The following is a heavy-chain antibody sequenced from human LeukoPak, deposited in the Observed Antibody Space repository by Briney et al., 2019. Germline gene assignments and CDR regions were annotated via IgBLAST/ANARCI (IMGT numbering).Heavy chain of an antibody. J-gene: IGHJ4*02. CDR2: IDTRGAT. CDR3: AKNATVIIPGNYFDY. Sequence: GGSLRLSCAASGFTFSCYAMTWVRQGPGKGLEWVSTIDTRGATFYADSVKGRFTISRDNSKNTLYLQMNSLRDEDTALYYCAKNATVIIPGNYFDYWGQGTLVPVSS. V-gene: IGHV3-23*01. CDR1: GFTFSCYA. D-gene: IGHD5-12*01.